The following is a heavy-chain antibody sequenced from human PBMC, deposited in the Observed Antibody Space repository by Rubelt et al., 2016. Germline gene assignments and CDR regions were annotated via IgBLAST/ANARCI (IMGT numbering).Heavy chain of an antibody. CDR1: GFTFSRYA. J-gene: IGHJ6*02. CDR3: ATGTMVRGAYGMDV. D-gene: IGHD3-10*01. V-gene: IGHV3-23*01. Sequence: SRGGLVQPGGSLRVSCAASGFTFSRYAMNWVRQAPGKGLEWVAAISGSGGSTFYADSVKGRFTISRDNSKNTLYLQMNSLRAEDTAVYYCATGTMVRGAYGMDVWGQGTTVTVSS. CDR2: ISGSGGST.